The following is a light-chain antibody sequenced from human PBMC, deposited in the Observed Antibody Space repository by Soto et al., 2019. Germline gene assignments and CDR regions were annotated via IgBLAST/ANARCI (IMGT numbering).Light chain of an antibody. V-gene: IGKV3-20*01. CDR2: GAS. CDR1: QSVSSSY. CDR3: QQYDRSLFT. J-gene: IGKJ3*01. Sequence: EIVLTQSLATLSLSPGERATLSCRASQSVSSSYLAWYQQKPGQAPRLLIYGASSRAIGIPDRFSGSGSGTDFTLTISRLEPEDFAVYYCQQYDRSLFTFGPGTKVDVK.